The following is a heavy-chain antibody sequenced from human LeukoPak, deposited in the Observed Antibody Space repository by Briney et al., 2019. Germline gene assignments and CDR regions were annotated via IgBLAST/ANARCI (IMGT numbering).Heavy chain of an antibody. V-gene: IGHV1-2*02. D-gene: IGHD3-22*01. J-gene: IGHJ6*03. CDR1: GYTFTGYY. CDR3: ARGPPSRRYYYDSSGYYPYYYYMDV. Sequence: ASVKVSCKASGYTFTGYYMHWVRQAPGQGLEWMGWINPNSGGTNYAQKFQGRVTMTRDTSISTAYMELSRLRSDGTAVYYCARGPPSRRYYYDSSGYYPYYYYMDVWGKGTTVTVSS. CDR2: INPNSGGT.